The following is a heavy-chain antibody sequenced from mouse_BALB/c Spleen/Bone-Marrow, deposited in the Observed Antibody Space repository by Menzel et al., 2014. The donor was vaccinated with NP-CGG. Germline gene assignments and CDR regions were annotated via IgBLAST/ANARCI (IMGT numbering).Heavy chain of an antibody. D-gene: IGHD1-1*01. CDR2: IYPGDGDT. CDR1: GYAFSSSW. Sequence: VQRVESGPELVKPGASVKISCEASGYAFSSSWMNWVKQRPGQGLEWIGRIYPGDGDTNYNGKFKGKATLTADKSSSTAYMQLSSVTSVDSAVYFCARDYYGSSYDYWGQGTTLTVSS. CDR3: ARDYYGSSYDY. J-gene: IGHJ2*01. V-gene: IGHV1-82*01.